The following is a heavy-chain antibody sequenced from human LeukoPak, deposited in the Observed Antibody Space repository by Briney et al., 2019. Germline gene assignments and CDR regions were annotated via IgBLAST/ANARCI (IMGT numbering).Heavy chain of an antibody. D-gene: IGHD5-18*01. CDR2: ISSSGGST. J-gene: IGHJ4*02. Sequence: GGSLRLSCAASGFTFSNYAMSWVRQAPGKGLEWVSVISSSGGSTNFADSVKGRFTSSRDNSKNTLYLQMHSLGVEDTAVYYCAQGRLGHSYGAFDHWGQGTLVTVSS. V-gene: IGHV3-23*01. CDR3: AQGRLGHSYGAFDH. CDR1: GFTFSNYA.